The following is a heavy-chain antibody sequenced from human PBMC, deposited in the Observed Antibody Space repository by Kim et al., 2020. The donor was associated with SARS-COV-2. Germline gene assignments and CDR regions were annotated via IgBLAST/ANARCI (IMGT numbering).Heavy chain of an antibody. V-gene: IGHV3-30-3*01. Sequence: GGSLRLSCAASGFTFSSYAMHWVRQAPGKGLEWVAVISYDGSNKYYADSVKGRFTISRDNSKNTLYLQMNSLTAEDTAVYYCVRVTSITIFGVVIYSDA. CDR1: GFTFSSYA. D-gene: IGHD3-3*01. CDR3: VRVTSITIFGVVIYSDA. CDR2: ISYDGSNK. J-gene: IGHJ3*01.